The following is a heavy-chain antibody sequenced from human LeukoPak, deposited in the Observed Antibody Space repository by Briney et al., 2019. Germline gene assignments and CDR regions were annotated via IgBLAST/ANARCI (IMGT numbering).Heavy chain of an antibody. V-gene: IGHV4-59*08. CDR2: IYYSGSI. CDR3: ARGGYGDSMKWFDP. Sequence: SETLSLTCTVSGGSISTYYWSWIRQSPGKGLEWIGHIYYSGSIKYNPSLKSRVTISLDTSKNQFSLKLSSVTAADTAVYYCARGGYGDSMKWFDPWGQGTLVTVSS. J-gene: IGHJ5*02. CDR1: GGSISTYY. D-gene: IGHD4-17*01.